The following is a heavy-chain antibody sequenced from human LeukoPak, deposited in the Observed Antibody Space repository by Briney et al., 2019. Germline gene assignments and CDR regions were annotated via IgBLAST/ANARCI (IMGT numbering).Heavy chain of an antibody. CDR3: ARYSSSIHAFDI. CDR2: ISSSSSYI. Sequence: PGGSLRLSCAASGFTFSSYSMNWVRQAPGKGLEWVSSISSSSSYIYYADSVKGRFTISRDNAKNSLYLQMNSLRAEDTAVYYCARYSSSIHAFDIWGQGTMVTVSS. J-gene: IGHJ3*02. D-gene: IGHD6-19*01. V-gene: IGHV3-21*01. CDR1: GFTFSSYS.